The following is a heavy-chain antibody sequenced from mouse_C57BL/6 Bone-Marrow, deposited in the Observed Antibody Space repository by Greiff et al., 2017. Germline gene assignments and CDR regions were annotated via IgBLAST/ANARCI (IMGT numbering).Heavy chain of an antibody. CDR2: ISSGGSYT. J-gene: IGHJ2*01. D-gene: IGHD1-1*01. CDR1: GFTFSSYG. CDR3: ARPPLLPYYFDY. Sequence: EVQLQQSGGDLVKPGGSLKLSCAASGFTFSSYGMSWVRQTPDKRLEWVATISSGGSYTYYPDRVKGRFTLPRDKATNTLYLQMSSLKSEDTAMYYGARPPLLPYYFDYWGQGTTLTVSS. V-gene: IGHV5-6*01.